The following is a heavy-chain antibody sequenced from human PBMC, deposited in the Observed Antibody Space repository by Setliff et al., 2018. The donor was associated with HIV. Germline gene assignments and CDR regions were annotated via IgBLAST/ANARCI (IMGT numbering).Heavy chain of an antibody. CDR3: ARCGAGEWHLYMDV. CDR1: GGTFSSYT. J-gene: IGHJ6*04. V-gene: IGHV1-69*02. D-gene: IGHD3-16*01. Sequence: SVKVSCKASGGTFSSYTINWVRQAPGQGLEWMGRSIPILGIGNDEQAQKFKGRVTFTADKSTSTVYMELSSLRSEDTAVYYCARCGAGEWHLYMDVWGKGTPVTVSS. CDR2: SIPILGIG.